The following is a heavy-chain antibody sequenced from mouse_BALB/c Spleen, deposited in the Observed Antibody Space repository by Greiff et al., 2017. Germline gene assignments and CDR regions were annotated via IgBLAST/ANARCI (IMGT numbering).Heavy chain of an antibody. CDR2: IYPGNSDT. J-gene: IGHJ3*01. CDR1: GYTFTSYW. Sequence: VQLQQSGTVLARPGASVKMSCKASGYTFTSYWMHWVKQRPGQGLEWIGAIYPGNSDTSYNQKFKGKAKLTAVTSTSTAYMELSSLTNEDSAVYYCTTNYGNLFAYWGQGTLVTVSA. D-gene: IGHD2-1*01. CDR3: TTNYGNLFAY. V-gene: IGHV1-5*01.